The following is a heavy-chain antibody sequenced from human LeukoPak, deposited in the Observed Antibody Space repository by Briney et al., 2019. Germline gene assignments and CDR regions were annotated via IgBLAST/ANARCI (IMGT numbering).Heavy chain of an antibody. D-gene: IGHD3-22*01. V-gene: IGHV1-2*02. Sequence: ASVKVSCKASGYTFTGYYMHWVRQAPGQGLEWMGWINPNSGGTNYAQKFQGRVTMTRDTSISTAYMELSRLRSDDTAVYYCARDVSDYDSSGYSNYWGQGTLVTVSS. CDR2: INPNSGGT. J-gene: IGHJ4*02. CDR1: GYTFTGYY. CDR3: ARDVSDYDSSGYSNY.